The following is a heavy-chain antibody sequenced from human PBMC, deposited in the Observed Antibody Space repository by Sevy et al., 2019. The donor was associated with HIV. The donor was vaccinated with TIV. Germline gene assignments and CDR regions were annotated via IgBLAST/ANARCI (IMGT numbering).Heavy chain of an antibody. CDR3: ARGIVEIDY. V-gene: IGHV3-48*02. D-gene: IGHD1-26*01. CDR2: ISSSSSTI. J-gene: IGHJ4*02. CDR1: GFIFSNYN. Sequence: GGSLRLSCAASGFIFSNYNMNWVRQAPGKGLEWVSYISSSSSTIHYADSVKGRFTISRDNAKNSPYLQTNSLRDEDTAVYYCARGIVEIDYWGQGTLVSVSS.